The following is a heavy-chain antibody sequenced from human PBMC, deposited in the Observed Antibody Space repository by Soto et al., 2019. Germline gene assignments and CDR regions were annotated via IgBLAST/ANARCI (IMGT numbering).Heavy chain of an antibody. V-gene: IGHV3-23*01. J-gene: IGHJ6*02. D-gene: IGHD3-16*01. CDR2: INGDGRNT. CDR3: ARDSITRVSSDVPGMDV. CDR1: GFNLSNNG. Sequence: GGSLRLSCSASGFNLSNNGLSWVRQAPGEGMDWVSSINGDGRNTYYADFVKGRFTISRDNSKNTLFLQMNSLRAEDTAVYYCARDSITRVSSDVPGMDVWGQGTTVTVSS.